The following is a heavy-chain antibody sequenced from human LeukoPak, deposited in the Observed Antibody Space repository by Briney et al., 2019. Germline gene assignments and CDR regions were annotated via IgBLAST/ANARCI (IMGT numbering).Heavy chain of an antibody. CDR1: GGSFSGYY. J-gene: IGHJ5*02. CDR2: IYHSGST. CDR3: ALTGFGRQYWFDP. D-gene: IGHD3-10*01. V-gene: IGHV4-34*01. Sequence: SETLSLTCAVYGGSFSGYYWSWIRQPPGKGLERIGYIYHSGSTYYNPSLKSRVTISVDRSKNQFSLKLSSVTAADTAVYYCALTGFGRQYWFDPWGQGTLVTVSS.